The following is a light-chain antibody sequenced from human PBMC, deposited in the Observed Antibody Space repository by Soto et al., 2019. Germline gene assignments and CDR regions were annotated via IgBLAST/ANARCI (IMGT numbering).Light chain of an antibody. CDR3: QSYDSSLSAYV. J-gene: IGLJ1*01. CDR2: GNS. Sequence: QSVLTQPPSVSGAPGQRGTISCTGSSSNIGAGYDVHWYQQLPGTAPKLLIYGNSNRPSGVPDRFSGSKSGTSASLAITGLQAEDEADYYCQSYDSSLSAYVCGTGTKVTVL. CDR1: SSNIGAGYD. V-gene: IGLV1-40*01.